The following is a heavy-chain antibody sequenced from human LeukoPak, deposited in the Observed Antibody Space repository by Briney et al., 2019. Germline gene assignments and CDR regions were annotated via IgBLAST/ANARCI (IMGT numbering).Heavy chain of an antibody. Sequence: GGSLRLSCAASGFTFSNYGMHWVRQAPGKGLEWVAFIRYDGSNKYYADSVKGRFTISRDNSKNTLYLQMNSLRAEDTAVYYCARSRITMVRGVYYYYGMDVWGQGTTVTVSS. CDR2: IRYDGSNK. CDR3: ARSRITMVRGVYYYYGMDV. V-gene: IGHV3-30*02. D-gene: IGHD3-10*01. J-gene: IGHJ6*02. CDR1: GFTFSNYG.